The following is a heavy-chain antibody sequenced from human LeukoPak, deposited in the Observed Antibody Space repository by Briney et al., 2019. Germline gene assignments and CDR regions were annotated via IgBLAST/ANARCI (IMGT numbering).Heavy chain of an antibody. CDR1: GFSFSTSGVG. CDR3: AHYGDYRFLYYFDY. CDR2: IYWNDNK. J-gene: IGHJ4*02. V-gene: IGHV2-5*01. D-gene: IGHD4-17*01. Sequence: SGPTLVNPTQTLTLTCTFSGFSFSTSGVGVGWIRQPPGKALEWFALIYWNDNKLYSPSLKSRLTITKDTSNNQVVLTMTNMDPVDTATYYCAHYGDYRFLYYFDYWGQGTLVTVSP.